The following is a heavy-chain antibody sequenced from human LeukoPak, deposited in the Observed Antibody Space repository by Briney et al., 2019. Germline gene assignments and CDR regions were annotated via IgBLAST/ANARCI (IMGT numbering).Heavy chain of an antibody. D-gene: IGHD3-9*01. J-gene: IGHJ4*02. CDR3: AKDQLRYFDWSAPYYFDY. Sequence: GSLRPSCAAFGFTFSRFAMSWVRQGPGKGLEWVSAISGSGGSTYYADSVKGRFTISRDNSKNTLYLQMNSLRAEDTAVYYCAKDQLRYFDWSAPYYFDYWGQGTLVTVSS. CDR2: ISGSGGST. CDR1: GFTFSRFA. V-gene: IGHV3-23*01.